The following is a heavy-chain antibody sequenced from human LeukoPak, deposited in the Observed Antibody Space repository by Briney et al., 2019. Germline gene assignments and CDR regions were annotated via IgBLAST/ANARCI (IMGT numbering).Heavy chain of an antibody. CDR1: GFNLSGSA. CDR2: IRSEAKTYAT. J-gene: IGHJ4*02. D-gene: IGHD2-21*02. V-gene: IGHV3-73*01. Sequence: PGGSLRLSCTASGFNLSGSAMHWVRQASGKGLEWVGRIRSEAKTYATACDAAVTGRFTISRDDSKNTAYLQMDSLKAEDTAVYYCTSQTDTNRGGDCYYFDYWGQGTLVTVSS. CDR3: TSQTDTNRGGDCYYFDY.